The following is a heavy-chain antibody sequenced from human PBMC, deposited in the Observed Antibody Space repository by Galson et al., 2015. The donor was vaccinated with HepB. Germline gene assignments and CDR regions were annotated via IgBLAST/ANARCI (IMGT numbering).Heavy chain of an antibody. V-gene: IGHV3-23*01. CDR2: ITPSGDNT. CDR1: GFTFSYYA. D-gene: IGHD6-19*01. Sequence: SLRLSCAASGFTFSYYAMAWVRQAPGKGLEWISAITPSGDNTYSADSMKGRFFIPRDNSQNTLFLQMNSLRADDTAIYFCGRVFPEKTDGWYRQALYYFDSWGQGTRVTVSS. J-gene: IGHJ4*02. CDR3: GRVFPEKTDGWYRQALYYFDS.